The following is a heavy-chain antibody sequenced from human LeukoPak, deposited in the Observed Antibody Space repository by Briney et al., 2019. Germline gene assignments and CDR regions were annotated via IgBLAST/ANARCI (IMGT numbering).Heavy chain of an antibody. CDR1: GFTFSTSD. CDR3: VRDFNY. V-gene: IGHV3-21*01. CDR2: ITRSSSHI. J-gene: IGHJ4*02. Sequence: WGSLRLSCAASGFTFSTSDMIWVRPAPGKGLEWVSTITRSSSHIYYVGSVKGRFTISRDNAKNSLYLQMNSLRVEDTARYYCVRDFNYWGQGTLVTVSS.